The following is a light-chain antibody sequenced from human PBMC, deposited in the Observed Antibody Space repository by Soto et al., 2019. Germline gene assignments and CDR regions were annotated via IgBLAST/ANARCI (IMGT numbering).Light chain of an antibody. CDR2: GAS. J-gene: IGKJ4*01. CDR1: QRVTSSY. Sequence: EIIMTQSPATLSVSPGEGATLSCRASQRVTSSYLAWYQQKPGQAPRLLIYGASSRATGIPDRFSGSGSGTDFTLTISRLEPEDFAVYYCQQHGSSLALTFGGGTKVDIK. CDR3: QQHGSSLALT. V-gene: IGKV3-20*01.